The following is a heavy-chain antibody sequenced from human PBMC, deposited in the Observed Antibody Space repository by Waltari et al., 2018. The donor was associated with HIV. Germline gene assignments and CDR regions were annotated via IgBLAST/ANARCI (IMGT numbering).Heavy chain of an antibody. CDR2: MNHSGRT. D-gene: IGHD5-18*01. V-gene: IGHV4-34*01. J-gene: IGHJ4*02. CDR1: GGSFSGYY. CDR3: ARGDRGPTAMSRPQLYFFDY. Sequence: QVQLQQWGAGLLKPSDTLSLTCAVYGGSFSGYYWSWIRQPPGKGLEWIGEMNHSGRTNCNPSLKSRVTISVDTSKNQFSLKLGSVTAADTAVYYCARGDRGPTAMSRPQLYFFDYWGQGTLVTVSS.